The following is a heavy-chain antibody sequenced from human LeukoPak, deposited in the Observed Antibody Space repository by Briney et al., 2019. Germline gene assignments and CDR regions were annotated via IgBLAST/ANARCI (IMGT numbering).Heavy chain of an antibody. CDR2: ISGSGGST. J-gene: IGHJ4*02. CDR1: GFTFSSYA. V-gene: IGHV3-23*01. Sequence: GGSLRLSCVASGFTFSSYAMSWVRQAPGKGLEWVSVISGSGGSTYYRDSVKGRFTISRDNSKNTVYLQVNSLRAEDTAVYYCAKRVAAAGRTYYFDYWGQGTLVIVSS. D-gene: IGHD6-13*01. CDR3: AKRVAAAGRTYYFDY.